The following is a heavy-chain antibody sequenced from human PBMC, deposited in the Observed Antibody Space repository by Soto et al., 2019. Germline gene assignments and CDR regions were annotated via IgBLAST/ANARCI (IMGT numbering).Heavy chain of an antibody. J-gene: IGHJ6*02. CDR3: ASKDTAMVVPYYYYGMDV. Sequence: GESLKISCKGSGYSFTSYWISWVRQMPGKGLEWMGRIDPSDSYTNYSPSFQGHVTISADKSISTAYLQWSSLKASDAAMYYCASKDTAMVVPYYYYGMDVWGQGTTVTVSS. CDR1: GYSFTSYW. D-gene: IGHD5-18*01. CDR2: IDPSDSYT. V-gene: IGHV5-10-1*01.